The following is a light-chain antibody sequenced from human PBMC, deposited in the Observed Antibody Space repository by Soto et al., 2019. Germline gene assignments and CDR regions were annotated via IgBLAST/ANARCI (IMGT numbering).Light chain of an antibody. CDR2: WAS. CDR3: QQYGSSPKLT. J-gene: IGKJ4*01. Sequence: DIVMTQSPDSLAVSLGERATINCKSSQSVLSNSNNKNSIAWYQQKPGQPPRLLIYWASTRESGVPDRFSGSGSGTDFTLTISRLEPEDFAVYYCQQYGSSPKLTFGGGTKVEIK. V-gene: IGKV4-1*01. CDR1: QSVLSNSNNKNS.